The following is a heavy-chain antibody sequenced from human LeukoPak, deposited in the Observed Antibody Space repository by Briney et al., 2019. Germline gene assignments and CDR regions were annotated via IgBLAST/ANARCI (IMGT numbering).Heavy chain of an antibody. CDR2: IYPGDSDT. D-gene: IGHD2-2*02. CDR1: GYSFTSYW. J-gene: IGHJ4*02. V-gene: IGHV5-51*01. Sequence: NAGESLKISCKGSGYSFTSYWIGWVRQMPGKGLEWMGIIYPGDSDTRYSPSFQGQVTISADKSISTAYLQWSSLKASDTAMYYCARLPAAAAIYHEYYFDYWGQGTLVTVSS. CDR3: ARLPAAAAIYHEYYFDY.